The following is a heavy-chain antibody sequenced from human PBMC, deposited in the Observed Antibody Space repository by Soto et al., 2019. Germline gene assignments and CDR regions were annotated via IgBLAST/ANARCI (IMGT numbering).Heavy chain of an antibody. CDR2: INPNSGAT. D-gene: IGHD3-16*01. CDR3: ARELGGSQAHDAFVM. J-gene: IGHJ3*02. CDR1: GYTFTGYY. Sequence: ASVKVSCKASGYTFTGYYMHWVRQAPGQGLEWMGWINPNSGATNYAQKFQGWVTMTRDTSISTAYMELSRLTSDDAAVYYCARELGGSQAHDAFVMWGQGTMVPVS. V-gene: IGHV1-2*04.